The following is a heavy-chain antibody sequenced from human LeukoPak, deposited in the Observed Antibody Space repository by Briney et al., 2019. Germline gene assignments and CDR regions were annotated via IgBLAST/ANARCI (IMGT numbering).Heavy chain of an antibody. J-gene: IGHJ5*02. CDR3: ARERHYGDYENWFDP. D-gene: IGHD4-17*01. CDR1: GYTFTNHG. Sequence: ASVKVSCKASGYTFTNHGISWVRQAPGQGLEWMGWISAYNGNTNYAQKLQGRVTMTTDTSTSTAYMELRSLRSDDTAVYYCARERHYGDYENWFDPWGQGTLVTVSS. V-gene: IGHV1-18*01. CDR2: ISAYNGNT.